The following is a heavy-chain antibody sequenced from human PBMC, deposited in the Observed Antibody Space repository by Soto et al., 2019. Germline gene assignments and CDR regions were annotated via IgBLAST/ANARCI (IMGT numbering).Heavy chain of an antibody. Sequence: QVQLQQWGAGLLKPSETLSLTCAVYGGSFSGYYWSWIRQPPGKGLEWIGEIHHSGSTNYNPSLKSRVTISVDTSKNQFSLKLSSVTAADTAVYYCARSTAMSVGPFDYWGQGTLVTVSS. D-gene: IGHD2-2*01. CDR3: ARSTAMSVGPFDY. J-gene: IGHJ4*02. V-gene: IGHV4-34*01. CDR1: GGSFSGYY. CDR2: IHHSGST.